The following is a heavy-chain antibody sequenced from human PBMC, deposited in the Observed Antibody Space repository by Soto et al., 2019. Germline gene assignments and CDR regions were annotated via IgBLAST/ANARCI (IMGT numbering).Heavy chain of an antibody. D-gene: IGHD6-13*01. Sequence: EVQLVESGGGLVKPGGSLRLSCAASGFTFNNYNMNWVRQAPGKGLEWVSSISTTGAYIQYADSVKGRFTISRDNAKNSLYLQMNSLRAEDTAVYDCARDSSSWSIWFDPWGQGTLVTVSS. CDR3: ARDSSSWSIWFDP. CDR2: ISTTGAYI. CDR1: GFTFNNYN. J-gene: IGHJ5*02. V-gene: IGHV3-21*01.